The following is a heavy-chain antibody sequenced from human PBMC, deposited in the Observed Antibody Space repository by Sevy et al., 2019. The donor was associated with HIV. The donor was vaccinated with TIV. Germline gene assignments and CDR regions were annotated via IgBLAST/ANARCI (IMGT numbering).Heavy chain of an antibody. CDR3: ARLKLHYDPYYFDL. V-gene: IGHV3-7*01. Sequence: GGSLRLSCAASGFTFGDYWMSWVRQAPGKGLEGGTNIKQEGSKKYYVDSVKGRFIMSRDNAKNSLYLEMNSLRAEDTAVYYCARLKLHYDPYYFDLWGQGTLVTVSS. J-gene: IGHJ4*02. D-gene: IGHD3-16*01. CDR1: GFTFGDYW. CDR2: IKQEGSKK.